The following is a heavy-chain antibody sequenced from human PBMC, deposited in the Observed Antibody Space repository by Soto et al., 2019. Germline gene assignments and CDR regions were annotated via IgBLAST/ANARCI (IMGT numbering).Heavy chain of an antibody. CDR3: AASIFYYGMDV. V-gene: IGHV5-51*01. CDR1: GYTFTNYW. CDR2: IYPGDSDT. J-gene: IGHJ6*02. Sequence: GESLKISCKGSGYTFTNYWIGWVRQMPGKGLEWMGIIYPGDSDTKYNPSFQGQVTISADKSITTTYLRWTSLKASDTAIYYCAASIFYYGMDVWGQGTTVTVSS.